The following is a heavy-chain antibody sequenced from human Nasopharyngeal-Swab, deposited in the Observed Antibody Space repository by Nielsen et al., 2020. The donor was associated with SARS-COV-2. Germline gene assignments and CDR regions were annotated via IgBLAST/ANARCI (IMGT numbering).Heavy chain of an antibody. V-gene: IGHV3-30*04. D-gene: IGHD6-13*01. CDR1: GFTFSSYA. J-gene: IGHJ4*02. CDR2: ISHDGSKK. Sequence: GESLKIPCAASGFTFSSYAMHWVRQAPGKGLEWVAVISHDGSKKYYGDSVEGRFIISRDNSKNTLYLQMNSLRAEDTAVYYCARDGSSWYEGYYCDNWGQGTLVTVSS. CDR3: ARDGSSWYEGYYCDN.